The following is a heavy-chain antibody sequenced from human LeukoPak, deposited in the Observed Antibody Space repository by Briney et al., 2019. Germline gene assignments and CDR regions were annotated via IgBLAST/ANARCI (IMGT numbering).Heavy chain of an antibody. D-gene: IGHD4-23*01. CDR3: ASLGGNSEYFDY. CDR1: GGSISSSSYY. Sequence: SETLSLTCTVSGGSISSSSYYWGWLRQPPGKGLEWIGSIYYSGSTYYNPSLKSRVTISVDTSKNQFSLKLSSVTAADTAVYYCASLGGNSEYFDYWGQGTLVTVSS. V-gene: IGHV4-39*07. J-gene: IGHJ4*02. CDR2: IYYSGST.